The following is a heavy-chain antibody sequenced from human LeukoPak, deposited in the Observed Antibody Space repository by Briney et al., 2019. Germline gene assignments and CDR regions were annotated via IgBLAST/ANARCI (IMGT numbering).Heavy chain of an antibody. CDR1: GFTISTSA. CDR2: ISGSGGST. J-gene: IGHJ6*03. D-gene: IGHD5-18*01. V-gene: IGHV3-23*01. Sequence: GGSLRLSCAASGFTISTSAMSWVRQAPGKGLEWVSAISGSGGSTYYADSVKGRFTISRDNSKNTLYLQMNSLRAEDTAVYYCAKVDGGYSYGYYYYMDVWGKGTTVTVSS. CDR3: AKVDGGYSYGYYYYMDV.